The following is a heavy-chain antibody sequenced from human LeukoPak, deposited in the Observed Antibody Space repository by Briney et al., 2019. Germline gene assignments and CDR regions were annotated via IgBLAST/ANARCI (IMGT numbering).Heavy chain of an antibody. CDR3: AKGGLRSFGGFDY. D-gene: IGHD3-10*02. Sequence: GGSLRLSCAASGFTLSSYAMSWVRQAPGKGLEWVSAISGSGGSTYYADSVKGRFTISRDNSKNTLYLQMNSLRAEDTAVYYCAKGGLRSFGGFDYWGQGTLVTVSS. CDR1: GFTLSSYA. CDR2: ISGSGGST. V-gene: IGHV3-23*01. J-gene: IGHJ4*02.